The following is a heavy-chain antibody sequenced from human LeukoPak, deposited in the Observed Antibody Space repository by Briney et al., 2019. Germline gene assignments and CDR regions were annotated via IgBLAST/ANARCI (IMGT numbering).Heavy chain of an antibody. D-gene: IGHD2-2*01. CDR1: GGSFSGYY. Sequence: SETLSLTCAVYGGSFSGYYWSWIRQPPGKGLEWIGEINHSGSTNYSPSLKSRVTISVDTSKNQFSLKLSSVTAADTAAYYCASEPAAHTPDYWGQGTLVTVSS. CDR3: ASEPAAHTPDY. V-gene: IGHV4-34*01. CDR2: INHSGST. J-gene: IGHJ4*02.